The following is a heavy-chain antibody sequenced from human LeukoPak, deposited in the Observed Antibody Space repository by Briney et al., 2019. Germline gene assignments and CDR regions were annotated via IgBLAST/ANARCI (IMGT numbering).Heavy chain of an antibody. Sequence: SETLSLTCAVYGWTFSGYYWSWIRQPPGKGLEWIGEINPGGSTNYNPSLESRLTISVDPSKNQFSLKLSSVTAADTAIYYCAREDCSGGACTNFDYWGQGTLVTVSS. D-gene: IGHD2-15*01. CDR2: INPGGST. V-gene: IGHV4-34*01. CDR3: AREDCSGGACTNFDY. J-gene: IGHJ4*02. CDR1: GWTFSGYY.